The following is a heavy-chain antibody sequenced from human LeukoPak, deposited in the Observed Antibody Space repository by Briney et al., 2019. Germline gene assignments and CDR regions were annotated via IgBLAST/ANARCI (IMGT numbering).Heavy chain of an antibody. CDR1: GFTFSSYS. D-gene: IGHD2-2*01. CDR3: AGYCSTPSCRNVDY. V-gene: IGHV3-48*04. CDR2: ISSSSSTI. J-gene: IGHJ4*02. Sequence: PGGSLRLSCAASGFTFSSYSMNWVRQAPGKGLEWVSYISSSSSTIYYADSVKGRFTISRDNAKNSLYLQMNSLRAEDTAVYYCAGYCSTPSCRNVDYWGQGTLVTVSS.